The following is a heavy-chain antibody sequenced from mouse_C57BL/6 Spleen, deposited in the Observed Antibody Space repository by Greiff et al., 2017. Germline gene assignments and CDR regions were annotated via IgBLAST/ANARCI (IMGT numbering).Heavy chain of an antibody. J-gene: IGHJ2*01. CDR2: ISSGGSYT. CDR1: GFTFSSYG. D-gene: IGHD2-4*01. CDR3: ARQGYDYDGYFDY. Sequence: EVQVVESGGDLVKPGGSLKLSCAASGFTFSSYGMSLVRPTPDTRLEWVATISSGGSYTYYPDSVKGRLTLSRDNAKNTLYLQMSSLKSEDTAMYYCARQGYDYDGYFDYWGQGTTLTVSS. V-gene: IGHV5-6*01.